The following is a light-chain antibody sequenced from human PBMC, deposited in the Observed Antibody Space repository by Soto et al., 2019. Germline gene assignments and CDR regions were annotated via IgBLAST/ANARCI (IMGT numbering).Light chain of an antibody. CDR2: AAS. V-gene: IGKV1-27*01. CDR1: QGISNY. CDR3: QKYDSAPWT. J-gene: IGKJ1*01. Sequence: DIQMTQSPSSLSASVRDRATITCRASQGISNYLAWYQQKPGKVPKLLIYAASTLQSGVPSRFSGSGSWTDFTLTISSLQPEDVATYYCQKYDSAPWTFGQGTKVEIK.